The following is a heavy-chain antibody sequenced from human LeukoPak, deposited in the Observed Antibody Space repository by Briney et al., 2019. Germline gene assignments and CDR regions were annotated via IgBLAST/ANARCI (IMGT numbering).Heavy chain of an antibody. CDR1: GGSISSYY. J-gene: IGHJ4*02. D-gene: IGHD6-19*01. Sequence: SETLSLTCTVSGGSISSYYWSWIRQPAGKGLEWIGRIYTSGSTNYNPSLKSRVTMSVDTSKNQFSLKLSSVTAADTAVYYCARLYSSGWYFGVVSEDYWGQGTLVTVSS. CDR3: ARLYSSGWYFGVVSEDY. V-gene: IGHV4-4*07. CDR2: IYTSGST.